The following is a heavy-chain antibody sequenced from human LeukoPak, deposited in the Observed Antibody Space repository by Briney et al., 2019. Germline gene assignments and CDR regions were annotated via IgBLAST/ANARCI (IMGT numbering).Heavy chain of an antibody. CDR3: ARSVAAVTTDRGTADY. Sequence: KTSETLSLTCTVSGGSSSSSSYYWGWIRQPPGKGLEWIGSIYYSGSTYYNPSLKSRATISVDTSKNQFSLKLSSVTAADTAVYYCARSVAAVTTDRGTADYWGQGTLVTVSS. D-gene: IGHD4-17*01. CDR1: GGSSSSSSYY. J-gene: IGHJ4*02. CDR2: IYYSGST. V-gene: IGHV4-39*07.